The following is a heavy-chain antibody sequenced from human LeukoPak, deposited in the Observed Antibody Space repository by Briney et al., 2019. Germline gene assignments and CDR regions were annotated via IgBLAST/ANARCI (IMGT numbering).Heavy chain of an antibody. CDR2: IYPGDSDT. Sequence: GESLKISCKGSGYSFTSCWIGWVRQMPGKGLEWMGIIYPGDSDTRYSPSFQGQVTISADKSISTAYLQWSSLKASDTAMYYCARRGTLNSDGMDVWGQGTTVTVSS. J-gene: IGHJ6*02. CDR1: GYSFTSCW. V-gene: IGHV5-51*01. D-gene: IGHD1-14*01. CDR3: ARRGTLNSDGMDV.